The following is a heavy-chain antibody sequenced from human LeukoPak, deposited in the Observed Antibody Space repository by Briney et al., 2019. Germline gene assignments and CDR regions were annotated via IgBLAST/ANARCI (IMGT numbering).Heavy chain of an antibody. Sequence: GGSLRLSCAASGFNFITAAMTWVRQAPGKGLEWVSLIGSSGGSTYYADSVKGRFTISRGNSNHTLSLQMNSLRVEDTAIYYCVKDIQLSTWGLGTMVTVSS. CDR2: IGSSGGST. CDR1: GFNFITAA. D-gene: IGHD5-24*01. J-gene: IGHJ3*01. CDR3: VKDIQLST. V-gene: IGHV3-23*01.